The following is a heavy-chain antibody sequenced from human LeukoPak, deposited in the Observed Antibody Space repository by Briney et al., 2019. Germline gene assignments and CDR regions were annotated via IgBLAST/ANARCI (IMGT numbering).Heavy chain of an antibody. CDR1: GFTFTSSA. CDR3: AGGSYSTSYAFDI. CDR2: ITGSGGTT. D-gene: IGHD1-26*01. J-gene: IGHJ3*02. V-gene: IGHV3-23*01. Sequence: GGSLRLSCAASGFTFTSSAMSWVRQAPGMGLEWVSSITGSGGTTYYADSAKGRFTISRDNSKNTLYLQMNSLRADDTAVYYCAGGSYSTSYAFDIWGQGTTVTVSS.